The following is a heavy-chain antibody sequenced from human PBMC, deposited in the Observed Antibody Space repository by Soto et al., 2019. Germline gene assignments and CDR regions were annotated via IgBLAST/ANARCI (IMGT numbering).Heavy chain of an antibody. V-gene: IGHV3-23*01. CDR3: VKTRLAGGFDY. CDR1: GFTINNYA. D-gene: IGHD3-16*01. CDR2: ISASGGST. J-gene: IGHJ4*02. Sequence: EVQLLDSGGGLVQPGGSLRLSCAASGFTINNYAMSWVRQAPGKGLEWVSSISASGGSTNYADSVKGRFTISRDNSENTVYLQMNSLRAEDTAVYYCVKTRLAGGFDYWGQGSLVTVSS.